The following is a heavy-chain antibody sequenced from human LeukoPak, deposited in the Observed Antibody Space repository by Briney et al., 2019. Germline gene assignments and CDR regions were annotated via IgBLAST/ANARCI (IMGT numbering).Heavy chain of an antibody. CDR1: GGTFSSYA. Sequence: GASVKVSCKASGGTFSSYAISWVRQAPGQELEWMGGIIPIFGTANYAQKFQGRVTITTDESTSTAYMELSSLRSEDTAVYYCAREGSPTYYDFWSGYYYFDYWGQGTLVTVSS. CDR3: AREGSPTYYDFWSGYYYFDY. D-gene: IGHD3-3*01. V-gene: IGHV1-69*05. CDR2: IIPIFGTA. J-gene: IGHJ4*02.